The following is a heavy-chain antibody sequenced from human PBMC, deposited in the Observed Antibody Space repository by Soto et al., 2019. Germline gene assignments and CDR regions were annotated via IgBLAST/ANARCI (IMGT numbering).Heavy chain of an antibody. CDR1: GYTFSSYG. CDR2: ISAYNGNR. Sequence: GASVKVSCKASGYTFSSYGISWVRQAPGQGLEWMGWISAYNGNRKYAQKFQGRVTMTTDTSTSTAYMELRSLRSDDTAVYYCATRSPAFDYWGQGTLVTVSS. CDR3: ATRSPAFDY. V-gene: IGHV1-18*01. J-gene: IGHJ4*02.